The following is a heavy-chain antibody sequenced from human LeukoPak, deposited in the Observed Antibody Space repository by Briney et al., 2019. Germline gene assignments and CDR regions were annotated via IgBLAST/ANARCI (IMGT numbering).Heavy chain of an antibody. J-gene: IGHJ3*02. V-gene: IGHV3-7*01. CDR2: IKQDGSEK. Sequence: GGSLRLSCAASGFTFSTYSMNWVRQAPGKGLEWVANIKQDGSEKQYVASVKGRFTISRDNAKNSLYLQMNSLRAEDTAVYYCARAGGTYYGIAFDIWGQGTMVTVSS. CDR1: GFTFSTYS. D-gene: IGHD1-26*01. CDR3: ARAGGTYYGIAFDI.